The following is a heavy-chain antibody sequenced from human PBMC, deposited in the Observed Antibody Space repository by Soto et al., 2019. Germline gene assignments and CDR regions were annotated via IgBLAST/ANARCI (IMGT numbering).Heavy chain of an antibody. D-gene: IGHD6-13*01. V-gene: IGHV3-23*01. CDR2: ISGSGSNT. CDR1: GFTFNTYA. J-gene: IGHJ5*01. CDR3: AKGRALAANGGWDWFDS. Sequence: EVHVLESGGGLVQPGGSLRLSCAASGFTFNTYALSWVRQAPGKGLEWVSGISGSGSNTFYGHAVKGRFTISRDNSKDTLDLQMNSLRVEDTAVYYCAKGRALAANGGWDWFDSWGPGTLVTVST.